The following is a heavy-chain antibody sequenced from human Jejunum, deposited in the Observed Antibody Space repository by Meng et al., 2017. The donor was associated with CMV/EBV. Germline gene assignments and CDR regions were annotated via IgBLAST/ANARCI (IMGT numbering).Heavy chain of an antibody. CDR2: IHDTGST. Sequence: QGLLQEPGQGLVRPSQTRSLTCSGSGGSNGSGDYYWSWIRQPPGKGLEWIGYIHDTGSTSHNPSLKSRVDISLGTSKNQFSLTLNSVTAEDTAVYFCARGSIFVSFDSWGQGTLVTVSS. J-gene: IGHJ4*02. V-gene: IGHV4-30-4*08. D-gene: IGHD3-3*01. CDR1: GGSNGSGDYY. CDR3: ARGSIFVSFDS.